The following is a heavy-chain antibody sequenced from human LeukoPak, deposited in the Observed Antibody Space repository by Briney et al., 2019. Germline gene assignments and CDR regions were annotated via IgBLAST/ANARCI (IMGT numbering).Heavy chain of an antibody. CDR3: ARQPPFYCSSTSCYKSDYYYYMDV. CDR1: GYTFTSYY. Sequence: ASVKVSCKASGYTFTSYYMHWVRQAPGQGLEWMGIINPSGGSTSYAQKFQGRVTMTRDMSTSTVYMELSSLRSEDTAVYYCARQPPFYCSSTSCYKSDYYYYMDVWGKGTTVTVSS. D-gene: IGHD2-2*02. J-gene: IGHJ6*03. CDR2: INPSGGST. V-gene: IGHV1-46*01.